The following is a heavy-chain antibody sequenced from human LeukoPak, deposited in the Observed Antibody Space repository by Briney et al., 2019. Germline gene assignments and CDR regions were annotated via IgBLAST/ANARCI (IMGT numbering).Heavy chain of an antibody. Sequence: GGSLRLSCGASGFTFSSYSMNWVRQAPGKGLEWISYISSHSSTIYYADSVQGRFTISRDNAKNSLYLQMNSLRAEDTAVYYCARDTTYGDYTLWGQGTLVTVSS. J-gene: IGHJ4*02. CDR2: ISSHSSTI. CDR3: ARDTTYGDYTL. V-gene: IGHV3-48*01. CDR1: GFTFSSYS. D-gene: IGHD4-17*01.